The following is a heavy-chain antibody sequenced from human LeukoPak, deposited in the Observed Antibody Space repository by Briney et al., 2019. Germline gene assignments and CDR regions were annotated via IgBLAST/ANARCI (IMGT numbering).Heavy chain of an antibody. V-gene: IGHV3-7*01. Sequence: GGSLRLSCVASGFTFSNYWMSWVRQAPRKGLEWAANINQDGSEKHYVDSVKGRFTISRDNAKNSPYLQMNSLRAEDTAVYYCARRLSYFDDWGQGTLVTVSS. J-gene: IGHJ4*02. CDR2: INQDGSEK. CDR3: ARRLSYFDD. CDR1: GFTFSNYW.